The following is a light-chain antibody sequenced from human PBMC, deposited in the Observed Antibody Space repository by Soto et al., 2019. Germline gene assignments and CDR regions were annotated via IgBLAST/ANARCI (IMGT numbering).Light chain of an antibody. Sequence: DIQMTQSPSTLSASGGERVTIICLAIQSINRWLAWYQQKTGKAPKLLIYSESVLQSGVPPRFSGSGSGTEFTLTISSLQPDDFATYFCQQDNRFSWTFGQGTKVEI. J-gene: IGKJ1*01. CDR3: QQDNRFSWT. V-gene: IGKV1-5*03. CDR2: SES. CDR1: QSINRW.